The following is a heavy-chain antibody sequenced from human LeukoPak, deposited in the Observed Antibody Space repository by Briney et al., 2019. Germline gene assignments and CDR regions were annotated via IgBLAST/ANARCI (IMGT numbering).Heavy chain of an antibody. Sequence: GGSLRLSCAASGFTFSSYSMNWVRQAPGKGLEWVSSISSSSSYIYYADSVKGRFTISRDNSKNTVYLQMNSLRAEDTAVYYCAKDISGGYGDYAKTMFDYWGQGTLVTVSS. CDR3: AKDISGGYGDYAKTMFDY. J-gene: IGHJ4*02. CDR1: GFTFSSYS. CDR2: ISSSSSYI. D-gene: IGHD4-17*01. V-gene: IGHV3-21*01.